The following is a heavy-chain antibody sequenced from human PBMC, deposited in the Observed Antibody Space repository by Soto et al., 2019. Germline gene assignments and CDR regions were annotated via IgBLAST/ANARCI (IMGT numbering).Heavy chain of an antibody. Sequence: ASVKVSCKASGYTFTGYYMHWVRQAPGQGLEWMGWINPNSGGTNYAQKFQGRVTMTRDTSISTAYMELSRLRSDDTAVYYCAVSAAYYGSGHRAMDVWGQVTPVTVSS. D-gene: IGHD3-10*01. CDR2: INPNSGGT. J-gene: IGHJ6*01. V-gene: IGHV1-2*02. CDR3: AVSAAYYGSGHRAMDV. CDR1: GYTFTGYY.